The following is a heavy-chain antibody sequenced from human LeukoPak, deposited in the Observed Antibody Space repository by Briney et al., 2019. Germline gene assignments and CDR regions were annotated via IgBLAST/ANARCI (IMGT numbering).Heavy chain of an antibody. CDR2: IYYSGST. Sequence: PSETLSLTCTVSGGSISSSSYYWGWIRQPPGKGLEWIGSIYYSGSTYYNPSLKSRVTISVDTSKNQFSLKLSSVTAADTAVYYCASSRGYRNPLDYWGQGTLVTVSS. D-gene: IGHD3-16*02. CDR3: ASSRGYRNPLDY. V-gene: IGHV4-39*07. J-gene: IGHJ4*02. CDR1: GGSISSSSYY.